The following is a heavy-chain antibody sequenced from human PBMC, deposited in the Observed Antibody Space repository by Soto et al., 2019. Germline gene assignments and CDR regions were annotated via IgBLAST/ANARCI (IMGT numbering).Heavy chain of an antibody. CDR2: VNGDGSST. V-gene: IGHV3-74*01. CDR3: ARDNWNTV. J-gene: IGHJ3*01. CDR1: GFTFSNYW. Sequence: EVQLVESGGGLVQPGGSLRLSCEASGFTFSNYWMHWVRQVPGKGLVWVSRVNGDGSSTFYADSVKGRFTISRDNAENTVFLQMNSLRAEDTAVYYCARDNWNTVWGQGTMVTVSS. D-gene: IGHD1-20*01.